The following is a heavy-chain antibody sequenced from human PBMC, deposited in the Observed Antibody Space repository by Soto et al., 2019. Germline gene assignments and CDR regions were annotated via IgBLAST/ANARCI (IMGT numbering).Heavy chain of an antibody. J-gene: IGHJ6*02. CDR1: GFTFSSYW. CDR3: ARDSGYSSSRLSYYYYYGMDV. V-gene: IGHV3-7*01. CDR2: IKQDGSEK. D-gene: IGHD6-13*01. Sequence: GGSLRLSCAASGFTFSSYWMSWVRQAPGKGLEWVANIKQDGSEKYYVDSVKDRLTISRDNAKNSLYPQINSVSAEDTAVYYCARDSGYSSSRLSYYYYYGMDVWGQGTTVTVSS.